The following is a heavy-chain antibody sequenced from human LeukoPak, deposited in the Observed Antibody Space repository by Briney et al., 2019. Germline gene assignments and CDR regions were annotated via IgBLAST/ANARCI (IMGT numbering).Heavy chain of an antibody. D-gene: IGHD6-19*01. CDR2: INHNSGGK. CDR3: ARDPPSNLFQAVAGIFSYYGMDV. J-gene: IGHJ6*02. CDR1: LYTYTGYY. V-gene: IGHV1-2*02. Sequence: GASVNVSCKASLYTYTGYYMHWVRQAPAQGLAGMGWINHNSGGKNYAQKFQGRVTMTRDTSISTAYRELSRLRSDDTAVYYGARDPPSNLFQAVAGIFSYYGMDVWGQGTTVTVSS.